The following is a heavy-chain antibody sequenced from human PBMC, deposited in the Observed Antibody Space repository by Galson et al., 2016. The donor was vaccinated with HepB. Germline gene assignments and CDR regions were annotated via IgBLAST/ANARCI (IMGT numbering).Heavy chain of an antibody. J-gene: IGHJ4*02. CDR1: GVSISSSF. Sequence: ETLSLTCTVSGVSISSSFWGWIRQPPGKRLEWIAFVSHTGSNNEYNPSLMSRVTMSIDTSENQFSLKLASVTAADTAIYYCARGGYDSSLYSSPFDYWGQGTLVTVS. CDR2: VSHTGSN. V-gene: IGHV4-59*01. D-gene: IGHD3-22*01. CDR3: ARGGYDSSLYSSPFDY.